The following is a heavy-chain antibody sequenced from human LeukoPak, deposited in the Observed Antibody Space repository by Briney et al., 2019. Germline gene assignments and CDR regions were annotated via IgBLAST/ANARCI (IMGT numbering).Heavy chain of an antibody. CDR3: AKGLIPGDYVHYYYMDV. CDR2: IWYDGSNK. Sequence: PGRSLRLSCAAYGFTFSSYGMHWVRQAPGKGLEWVAVIWYDGSNKYYADSVKGRFTISRDNSKNTLYLQMNSLRAEDTAVYYCAKGLIPGDYVHYYYMDVWGKGTTVTVSS. CDR1: GFTFSSYG. V-gene: IGHV3-33*06. D-gene: IGHD4-17*01. J-gene: IGHJ6*03.